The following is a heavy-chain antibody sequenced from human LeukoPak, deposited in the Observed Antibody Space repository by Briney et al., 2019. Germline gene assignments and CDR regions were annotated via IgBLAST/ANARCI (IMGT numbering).Heavy chain of an antibody. V-gene: IGHV3-48*01. D-gene: IGHD3-3*01. CDR1: GFTFSTYE. CDR2: ISSSTTTI. Sequence: GGSLRLSCAASGFTFSTYEINWVRQAPGKGLEWVSYISSSTTTIYYADSVKGRFTISRDNAKNSLYLQMNSLRAEDTAVFYCARTPYDFWSASYSYYFDYWGQGTLVTVSS. J-gene: IGHJ4*02. CDR3: ARTPYDFWSASYSYYFDY.